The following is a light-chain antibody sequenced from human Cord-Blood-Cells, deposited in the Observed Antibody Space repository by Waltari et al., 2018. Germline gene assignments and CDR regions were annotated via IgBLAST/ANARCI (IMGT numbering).Light chain of an antibody. CDR2: AAS. CDR3: QQYYSYPIT. J-gene: IGKJ5*01. CDR1: QGISSY. Sequence: AIRMTQSPSSFSASTGARVTITCRASQGISSYLAWYQQKPGKAPKLLISAASTLQSGVPSRFSGSGSGTDFTLTISCLQSEDFATYDCQQYYSYPITFGQGTRLEIK. V-gene: IGKV1-8*01.